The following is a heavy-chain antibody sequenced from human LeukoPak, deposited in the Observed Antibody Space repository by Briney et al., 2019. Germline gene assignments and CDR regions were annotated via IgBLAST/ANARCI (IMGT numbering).Heavy chain of an antibody. CDR2: TNNDGSAK. CDR3: ARLITSEAGRGMDV. Sequence: PGGSLRLSCVASGFTFSSYWMSWVRQAPGKGLEWAAHTNNDGSAKFFVDSLKGRFTISRDNAKNSLYLQMSSLRVEDTALYYCARLITSEAGRGMDVWGPGTTVTVSS. CDR1: GFTFSSYW. J-gene: IGHJ6*02. D-gene: IGHD1-14*01. V-gene: IGHV3-7*01.